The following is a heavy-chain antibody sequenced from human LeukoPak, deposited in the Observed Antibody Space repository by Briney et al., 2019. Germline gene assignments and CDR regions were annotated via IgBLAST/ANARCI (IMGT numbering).Heavy chain of an antibody. V-gene: IGHV1-46*01. J-gene: IGHJ6*03. Sequence: ASVKVSCKASGYTFTSYYMHWVRQAPGQGLEWMGIINPSGGSTSYAQKFQGRVTMTRDMSTSTVYMELSSLRSEDTAVYYCARARREAVLRYFDWLVGQTPSLGYWYYYYYMDVWGKGTTVTVSS. D-gene: IGHD3-9*01. CDR3: ARARREAVLRYFDWLVGQTPSLGYWYYYYYMDV. CDR2: INPSGGST. CDR1: GYTFTSYY.